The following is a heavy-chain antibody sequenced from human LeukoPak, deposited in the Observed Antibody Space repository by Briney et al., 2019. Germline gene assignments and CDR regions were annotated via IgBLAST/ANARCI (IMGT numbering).Heavy chain of an antibody. CDR2: ISWDGGSI. CDR3: ARDSSVGYCSSTSCQAYFDY. V-gene: IGHV3-9*01. Sequence: GGSLRLSCAASGFTFGGYAMHWVRQAPGKGLEWVSGISWDGGSIGYADSVKGRFTISRDNAKNSLYLQMNSLRAEDTAVYYCARDSSVGYCSSTSCQAYFDYWGQGALVTVSS. D-gene: IGHD2-2*01. J-gene: IGHJ4*02. CDR1: GFTFGGYA.